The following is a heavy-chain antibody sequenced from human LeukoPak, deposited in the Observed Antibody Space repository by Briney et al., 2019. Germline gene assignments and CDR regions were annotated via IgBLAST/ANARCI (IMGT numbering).Heavy chain of an antibody. CDR2: ISYDGSNK. V-gene: IGHV3-30*18. CDR3: AKDGPWDYDSSGYYYNGMDV. J-gene: IGHJ6*02. CDR1: GFTFSSYG. D-gene: IGHD3-22*01. Sequence: GGSLRLSCAASGFTFSSYGMHWVRQAPGKGLEWVAVISYDGSNKYYADSVKGRFTISRDNSKNTLYLQMNRLRAEDTAVYYCAKDGPWDYDSSGYYYNGMDVWGQGTTVTVSS.